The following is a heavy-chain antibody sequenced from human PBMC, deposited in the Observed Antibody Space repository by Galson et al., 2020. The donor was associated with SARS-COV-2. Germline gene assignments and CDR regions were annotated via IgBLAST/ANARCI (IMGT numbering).Heavy chain of an antibody. Sequence: GESLKISCAASGFTFSNYWMSWVRQAPGKGLAWVANVKQDGSDRYYGDSVKGRFTISSDYAKNSVYLQMNSLRAEDTAVYYCARDQDGYNDFWGQGTLVTVSS. D-gene: IGHD5-12*01. V-gene: IGHV3-7*01. CDR3: ARDQDGYNDF. CDR1: GFTFSNYW. J-gene: IGHJ4*02. CDR2: VKQDGSDR.